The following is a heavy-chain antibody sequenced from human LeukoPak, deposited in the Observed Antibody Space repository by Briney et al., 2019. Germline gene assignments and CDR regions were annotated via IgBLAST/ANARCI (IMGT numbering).Heavy chain of an antibody. J-gene: IGHJ4*02. Sequence: GGSLRLSCAASGFTFSSYEMNWVRQAPGKGLEWVSYISSSGSTIYYADSVKGRFTISRDNAKNSLYLQMNSLGAEDTAVYYCARDPDRYGSGSYEFDYWGQGTLVTVSS. D-gene: IGHD3-10*01. CDR1: GFTFSSYE. CDR3: ARDPDRYGSGSYEFDY. V-gene: IGHV3-48*03. CDR2: ISSSGSTI.